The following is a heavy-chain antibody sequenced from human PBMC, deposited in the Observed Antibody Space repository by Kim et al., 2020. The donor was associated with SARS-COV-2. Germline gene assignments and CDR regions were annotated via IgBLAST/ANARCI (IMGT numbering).Heavy chain of an antibody. CDR3: ARDPANFGYYYGMDV. V-gene: IGHV4-59*01. J-gene: IGHJ6*02. Sequence: PSLQSRVTISVDTSKHQFSLKLSSVTAADTAVYYCARDPANFGYYYGMDVWGQGTTVTVSS. D-gene: IGHD3-16*01.